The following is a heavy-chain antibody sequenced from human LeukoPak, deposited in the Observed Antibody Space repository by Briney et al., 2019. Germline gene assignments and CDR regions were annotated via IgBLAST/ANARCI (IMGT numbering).Heavy chain of an antibody. Sequence: GGSLRLSCAVSGFPFSSYWMHWVRQAPGKGLVWVSRINSDGSTTNYADSVEGRFTISRDNAKNTLYLQMNSLRPEDTSVYFCAEDQKLQPFHYWGQGTLVTVSS. D-gene: IGHD1-1*01. CDR3: AEDQKLQPFHY. CDR1: GFPFSSYW. CDR2: INSDGSTT. J-gene: IGHJ4*02. V-gene: IGHV3-74*01.